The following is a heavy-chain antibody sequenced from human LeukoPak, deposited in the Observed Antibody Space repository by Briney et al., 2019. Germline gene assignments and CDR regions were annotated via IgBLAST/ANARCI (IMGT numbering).Heavy chain of an antibody. D-gene: IGHD3-10*01. CDR2: ISGSGGST. CDR3: AKALDYYGSGSYQFDY. CDR1: GFTFSSYA. Sequence: QPGGSLRLSCAASGFTFSSYAMSWVRQAPGKGLEWVSAISGSGGSTYYADSVKGRFTISRDNSKNTLYLQMNSLRAEDTAVYYCAKALDYYGSGSYQFDYWGQGTLVTVSS. J-gene: IGHJ4*02. V-gene: IGHV3-23*01.